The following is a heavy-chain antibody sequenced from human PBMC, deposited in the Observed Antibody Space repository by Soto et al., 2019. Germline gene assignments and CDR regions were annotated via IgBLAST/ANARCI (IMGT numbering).Heavy chain of an antibody. Sequence: PSETLSLTCTVSGGSISGSHYHWGWIRQPPGKGLEWIGSIHYSGRVFYKPSLLGRVTIXXXXSXNXFXLXXXSLTXTDTALYYCALTPPLEVAGPDFWGQGTLVTVSS. V-gene: IGHV4-39*01. J-gene: IGHJ4*02. D-gene: IGHD2-15*01. CDR1: GGSISGSHYH. CDR3: ALTPPLEVAGPDF. CDR2: IHYSGRV.